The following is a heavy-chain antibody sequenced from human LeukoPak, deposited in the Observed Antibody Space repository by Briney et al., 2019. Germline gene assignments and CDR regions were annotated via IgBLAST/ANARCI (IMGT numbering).Heavy chain of an antibody. CDR2: INSDGSNT. Sequence: PGGSLRLSCAASGFTFNIYWIHWVRQAPGTGLVWVSRINSDGSNTIYADSVKGRFTISRDNVKNTVHLQMNSLRAEDTAVYYCAREAVLSGTSVFDYWGRGTLITVSS. V-gene: IGHV3-74*01. J-gene: IGHJ4*02. D-gene: IGHD3-3*01. CDR1: GFTFNIYW. CDR3: AREAVLSGTSVFDY.